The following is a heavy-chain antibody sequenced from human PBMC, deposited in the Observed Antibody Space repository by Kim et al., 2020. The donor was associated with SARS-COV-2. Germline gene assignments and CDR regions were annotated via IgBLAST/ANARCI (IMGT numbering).Heavy chain of an antibody. CDR3: AKRALITMVQGVIPGWFDY. Sequence: GGSLRLSCAASGFTFSSYAMSWVRQAPGKGLEWVSAISGSGGSTYYADSVKGRFTISRDNSKNTLYLQMNSLRAEDTAVYYCAKRALITMVQGVIPGWFDYWGQGTLVTVSS. J-gene: IGHJ4*02. CDR1: GFTFSSYA. CDR2: ISGSGGST. D-gene: IGHD3-10*01. V-gene: IGHV3-23*01.